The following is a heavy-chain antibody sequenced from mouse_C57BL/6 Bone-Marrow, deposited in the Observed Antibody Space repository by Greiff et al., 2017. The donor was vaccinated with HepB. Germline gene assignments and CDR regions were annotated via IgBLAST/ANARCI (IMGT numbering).Heavy chain of an antibody. V-gene: IGHV1-54*01. CDR3: AREGRLAWFAY. CDR1: GYAFTNYL. D-gene: IGHD2-2*01. J-gene: IGHJ3*01. CDR2: IKPGSGGT. Sequence: VQLQQSGAELVRPGTSVKVSCKASGYAFTNYLIAWVKQRPGQGLEWIGVIKPGSGGTNYNEKFKGKATLTAGKSSSTAYMQLSSLTSEYSAVYFCAREGRLAWFAYGGQGTLVTVSA.